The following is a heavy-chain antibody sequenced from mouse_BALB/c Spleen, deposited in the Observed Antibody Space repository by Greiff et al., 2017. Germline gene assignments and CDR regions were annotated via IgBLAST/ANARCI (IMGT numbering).Heavy chain of an antibody. Sequence: QVQLKESGPGLVAPSQSLSITCTVSGFSLTSYDISWIRQPPGKGLEWLGVIWTGGGTNYNSAFMSRLSISKDNSKSQVFLKMNSLQTDDTAIYYCVRDWVITTPFAYWGQGTLVTVSA. V-gene: IGHV2-9-2*01. J-gene: IGHJ3*01. CDR3: VRDWVITTPFAY. D-gene: IGHD2-4*01. CDR2: IWTGGGT. CDR1: GFSLTSYD.